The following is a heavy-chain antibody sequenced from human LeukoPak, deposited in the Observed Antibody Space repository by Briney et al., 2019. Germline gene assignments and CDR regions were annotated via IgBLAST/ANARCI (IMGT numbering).Heavy chain of an antibody. CDR1: GDSVTSGPNY. CDR2: IQTSGRV. Sequence: PSQTLSLTCSVSGDSVTSGPNYWNWIRRPAGKGLEWIGRIQTSGRVNYNPSLKSRVTVYLDTPKNLVSLQLTSVTAADTAVYYCARDRGNGDYGDYFDSWGQGTQVTVSS. J-gene: IGHJ4*02. D-gene: IGHD4-17*01. V-gene: IGHV4-61*02. CDR3: ARDRGNGDYGDYFDS.